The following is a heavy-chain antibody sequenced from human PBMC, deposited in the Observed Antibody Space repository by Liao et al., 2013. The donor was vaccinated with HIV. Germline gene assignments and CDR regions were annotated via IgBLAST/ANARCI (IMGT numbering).Heavy chain of an antibody. V-gene: IGHV4-61*02. CDR2: IHSSGST. Sequence: QLQLKESGPGLVKPSETLSLTCTVSGVSVSSGSYYWSWIRQPAGKGLEWIGRIHSSGSTTYNPSLKTRLTISVDTSKNQFSLKLSSVTAADTAIYYCARGLHYYDTNGYYSNYFDYWGQGAQVTVSS. D-gene: IGHD3-22*01. CDR1: GVSVSSGSYY. CDR3: ARGLHYYDTNGYYSNYFDY. J-gene: IGHJ4*02.